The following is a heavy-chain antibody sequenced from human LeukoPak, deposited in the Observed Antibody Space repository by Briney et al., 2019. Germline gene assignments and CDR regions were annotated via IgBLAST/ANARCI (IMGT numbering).Heavy chain of an antibody. D-gene: IGHD4-23*01. V-gene: IGHV3-21*01. CDR1: GFTFSSYS. CDR3: ARDRVSWYGGNSCDY. J-gene: IGHJ4*02. Sequence: PGGSLRLSCAASGFTFSSYSMNWVRRAPGKGLEWVSSISSSSSYIYYADSVKGRFTISRDNAKNSLYLQMNSLRAEDTAVYYCARDRVSWYGGNSCDYWGQGTLVTVSS. CDR2: ISSSSSYI.